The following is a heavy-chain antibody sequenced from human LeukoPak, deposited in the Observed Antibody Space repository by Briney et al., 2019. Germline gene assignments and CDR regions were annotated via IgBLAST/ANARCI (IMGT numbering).Heavy chain of an antibody. CDR1: GGSISNYY. D-gene: IGHD2-2*01. Sequence: SETLSLTCTVSGGSISNYYWSWIRQPAGKGPEWIGRIFSTGTTHYNPSLKSRLTMSVDTSKNQFSLNLSSVTAADTAVYYCARYYRSTTYCPGIDYWGQGTLVTVSS. CDR2: IFSTGTT. CDR3: ARYYRSTTYCPGIDY. J-gene: IGHJ4*02. V-gene: IGHV4-4*07.